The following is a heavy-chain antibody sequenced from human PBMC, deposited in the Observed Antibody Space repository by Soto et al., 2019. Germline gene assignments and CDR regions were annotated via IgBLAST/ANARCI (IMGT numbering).Heavy chain of an antibody. D-gene: IGHD3-9*01. CDR3: AHFGWFIDY. Sequence: GGSLRLSCAASGFTFISYAMSWVRQAPWKGLEWVSAISGSGASTYYADSVKGRFTISRDNSKNTLYLQMNSLRAEDTAVYYCAHFGWFIDYWGQGTLVTVSS. CDR1: GFTFISYA. CDR2: ISGSGAST. V-gene: IGHV3-23*01. J-gene: IGHJ4*02.